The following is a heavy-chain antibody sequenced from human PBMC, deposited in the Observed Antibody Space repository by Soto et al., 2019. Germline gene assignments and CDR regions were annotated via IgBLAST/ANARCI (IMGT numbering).Heavy chain of an antibody. D-gene: IGHD1-7*01. CDR1: GGSFSGYY. CDR3: AHGGAGTTGLVWYDYYGRDV. J-gene: IGHJ6*02. CDR2: INHRGRT. Sequence: QVQLQQWGAGLLKPSETLSLTCAVYGGSFSGYYWSWIRQPPGKGLAWIGEINHRGRTNYNPSLRSRVTLSVDTATNQSSLKLSAVTAADTAVYDGAHGGAGTTGLVWYDYYGRDVWGQGTTVTVSS. V-gene: IGHV4-34*01.